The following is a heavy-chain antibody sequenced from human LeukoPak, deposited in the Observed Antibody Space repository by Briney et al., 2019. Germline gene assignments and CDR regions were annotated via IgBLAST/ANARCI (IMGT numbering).Heavy chain of an antibody. D-gene: IGHD3-9*01. CDR1: GFTFSDYS. CDR3: AKCQFYNVLTGYYRPLDH. Sequence: PGGSLRLSCAAAGFTFSDYSMGWVRQAPGKGLEWVSSISGSGANTYYADSVKGRFTISRDNSKNTLYLQMNSLRIGDTATYYCAKCQFYNVLTGYYRPLDHWGQGVLVTVSS. V-gene: IGHV3-23*01. J-gene: IGHJ5*02. CDR2: ISGSGANT.